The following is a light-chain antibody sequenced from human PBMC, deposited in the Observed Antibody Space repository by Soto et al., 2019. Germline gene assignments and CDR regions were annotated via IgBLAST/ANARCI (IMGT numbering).Light chain of an antibody. CDR1: QTVRNNY. Sequence: EFVLTQSPGTLSLSPGERATLSCRASQTVRNNYLAWYQQKPGQAHRLLIYDAYSRATGIQDRFSGGGSGTDFTLTIRRLEPEDFAVYYCQQFSSYPLTVGGGTKVDIK. CDR3: QQFSSYPLT. CDR2: DAY. J-gene: IGKJ4*01. V-gene: IGKV3-20*01.